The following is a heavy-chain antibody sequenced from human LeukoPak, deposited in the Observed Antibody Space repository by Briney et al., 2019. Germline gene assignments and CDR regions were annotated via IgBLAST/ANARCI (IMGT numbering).Heavy chain of an antibody. V-gene: IGHV4-38-2*01. CDR1: GYSISSGYY. CDR3: ARARIFLGRFDY. Sequence: KPSETLSLTCAVSGYSISSGYYWGWIRQPPGKGLDWIGSIYHSGSTYYNPSLKSRVTISVDTSKNQFSLKLSSVTAADTAVYYCARARIFLGRFDYWGQGTLVTVSS. CDR2: IYHSGST. J-gene: IGHJ4*02. D-gene: IGHD2/OR15-2a*01.